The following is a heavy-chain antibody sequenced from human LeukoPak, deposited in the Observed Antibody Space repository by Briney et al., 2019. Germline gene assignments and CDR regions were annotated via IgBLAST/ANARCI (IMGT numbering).Heavy chain of an antibody. D-gene: IGHD3-22*01. Sequence: PSETLSLTCAVYGGSFSGYYWSWIRQPPGKGLEWIGEINHSGSTNYNPSLKSRVTISVDTSKNQFSLKLSSVTAADTVVYYCARGRVMYYYDSSGYYQPTTTRNYFDYWGQGTLVTVSS. CDR3: ARGRVMYYYDSSGYYQPTTTRNYFDY. V-gene: IGHV4-34*01. J-gene: IGHJ4*02. CDR1: GGSFSGYY. CDR2: INHSGST.